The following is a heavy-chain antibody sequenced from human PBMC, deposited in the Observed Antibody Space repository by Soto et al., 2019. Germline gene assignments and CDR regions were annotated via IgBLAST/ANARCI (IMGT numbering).Heavy chain of an antibody. Sequence: EVQLVESGGGLVKPGGSLRLSCAASGFTFSNAWMTWVRQPPGKGLEWVGQIKSEPGGGTIDYATPVKGRFTISRDDSKNTRFLPMNNLNTEDSGVYYCITSCEWEKLSLNYWGQGTLVTASS. CDR3: ITSCEWEKLSLNY. V-gene: IGHV3-15*05. D-gene: IGHD1-26*01. CDR2: IKSEPGGGTI. CDR1: GFTFSNAW. J-gene: IGHJ4*02.